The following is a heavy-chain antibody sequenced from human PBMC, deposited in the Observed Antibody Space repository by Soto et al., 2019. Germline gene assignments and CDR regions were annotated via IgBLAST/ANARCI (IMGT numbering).Heavy chain of an antibody. CDR3: ARDGSIAARFSFLEEGMDV. J-gene: IGHJ6*02. V-gene: IGHV3-30-3*01. D-gene: IGHD6-6*01. CDR2: ISYDGSNK. CDR1: GFTFSSYA. Sequence: GGSLRLSCAASGFTFSSYAMHWVRQAPGKGLEWVAVISYDGSNKYYADSVKGRFTISRDNSKNTLYLQMNSLRAEDTAVYYCARDGSIAARFSFLEEGMDVWGQGTTVTGSS.